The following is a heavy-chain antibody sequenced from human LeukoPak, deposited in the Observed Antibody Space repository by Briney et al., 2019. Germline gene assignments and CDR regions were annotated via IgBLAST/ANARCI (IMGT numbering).Heavy chain of an antibody. CDR1: GGSISSSSYY. D-gene: IGHD2-2*01. CDR2: IYYSGST. J-gene: IGHJ5*02. V-gene: IGHV4-39*07. CDR3: ARGMVGSTSCYYRLGPKNQPRCRNNWFDP. Sequence: SETLSLTCTVSGGSISSSSYYWGWIRQPPGKGLEWIGSIYYSGSTNYNPSLKSRVTISVDTSKNQFSLKLSSVTAADTAVYYCARGMVGSTSCYYRLGPKNQPRCRNNWFDPWGQGTLVTVSS.